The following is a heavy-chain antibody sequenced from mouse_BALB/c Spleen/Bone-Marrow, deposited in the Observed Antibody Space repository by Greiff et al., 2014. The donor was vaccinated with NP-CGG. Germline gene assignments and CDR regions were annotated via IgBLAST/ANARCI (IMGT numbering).Heavy chain of an antibody. J-gene: IGHJ2*01. V-gene: IGHV1S132*01. CDR3: ARKGISTVIATAYYFDY. CDR1: GYTFTSYW. CDR2: IFPGTGTT. Sequence: QVQLQQPGAELVKPGASVKLSCKASGYTFTSYWIQWVKQRPGQGLGWIGEIFPGTGTTYYNEKVKDKATLTIDTSSSTAYMQLGSLTSEDSAVYFCARKGISTVIATAYYFDYWGQGSTLTVSS. D-gene: IGHD2-4*01.